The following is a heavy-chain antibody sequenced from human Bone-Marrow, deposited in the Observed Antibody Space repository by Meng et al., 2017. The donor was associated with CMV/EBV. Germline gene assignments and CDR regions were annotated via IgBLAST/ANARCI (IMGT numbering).Heavy chain of an antibody. J-gene: IGHJ4*02. CDR3: ARDPGSRYSSSHLFDY. CDR2: INPNSGGT. Sequence: QVQLVQSGAEVKKPGASVKVSCKASGYTFTSYAITWVRQAPGQGLEWMGWINPNSGGTNYAQKFQGRGTMTRDTSISTAYMELSRLRSEDTAVYYCARDPGSRYSSSHLFDYWGQGTLVTVSS. CDR1: GYTFTSYA. V-gene: IGHV1-2*02. D-gene: IGHD6-6*01.